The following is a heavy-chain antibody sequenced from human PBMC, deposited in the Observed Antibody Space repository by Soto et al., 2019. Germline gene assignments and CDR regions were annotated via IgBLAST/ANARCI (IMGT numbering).Heavy chain of an antibody. J-gene: IGHJ6*02. CDR1: GDSISSYY. CDR2: IYYGGST. V-gene: IGHV4-59*08. CDR3: AKSPGDYYYAMDV. D-gene: IGHD4-17*01. Sequence: PSETLSLTCTVSGDSISSYYWTWIRQPPGKGLEWIAFIYYGGSTNYNPSLKSRVTISVDTSKNQFSLNLNSVTAADTAVYFCAKSPGDYYYAMDVWGQGTTVTVSS.